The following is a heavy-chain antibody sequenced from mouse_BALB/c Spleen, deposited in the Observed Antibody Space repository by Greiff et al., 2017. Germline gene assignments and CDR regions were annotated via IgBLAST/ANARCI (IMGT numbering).Heavy chain of an antibody. D-gene: IGHD2-14*01. V-gene: IGHV2-9*02. CDR1: GFSLTSYG. Sequence: QVQLQQSGPGLVAPSQSLSITCTVSGFSLTSYGVHWVRQPPGKGLEWLGVIWAGGSTNYNSALMSRLSISKDNSKSQVFLKMNSLQTDDTAMYYCARGDLYYRYGMDYWGQGTSVTVSS. J-gene: IGHJ4*01. CDR2: IWAGGST. CDR3: ARGDLYYRYGMDY.